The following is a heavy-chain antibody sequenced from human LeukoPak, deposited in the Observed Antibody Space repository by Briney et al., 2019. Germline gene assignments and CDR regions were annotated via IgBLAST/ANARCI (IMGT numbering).Heavy chain of an antibody. V-gene: IGHV4-59*01. J-gene: IGHJ3*02. D-gene: IGHD4-17*01. Sequence: PSETLSLTCTVSGGSISSYYWSWIRQPPGKGLEWIGYIYYSGSTNYNPSLKSRVTISVDTSKNQFSLKLSSVTAADTAVYYCAREAPLGVTTGDAFDIWGQGTMVTVSS. CDR3: AREAPLGVTTGDAFDI. CDR2: IYYSGST. CDR1: GGSISSYY.